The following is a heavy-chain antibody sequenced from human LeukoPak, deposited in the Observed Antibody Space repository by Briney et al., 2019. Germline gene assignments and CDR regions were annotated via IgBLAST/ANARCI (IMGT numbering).Heavy chain of an antibody. V-gene: IGHV3-49*04. Sequence: GGSLRLSCTASGFTFRDYTMSWVRQAPGKGLEWVGFIRSNPYGGTTEYAASVKGRFTISRDDSKSIAYLQMNSLKTEDTAVYYCAKDSHWILFDDWGQGTLVTVSS. D-gene: IGHD2-2*03. CDR3: AKDSHWILFDD. CDR1: GFTFRDYT. J-gene: IGHJ4*02. CDR2: IRSNPYGGTT.